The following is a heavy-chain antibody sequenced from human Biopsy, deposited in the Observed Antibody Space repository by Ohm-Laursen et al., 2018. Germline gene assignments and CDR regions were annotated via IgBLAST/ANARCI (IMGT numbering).Heavy chain of an antibody. CDR1: GESFNGYY. CDR3: ARVEGEQLINSGMDV. D-gene: IGHD1-1*01. CDR2: IYHSGIT. J-gene: IGHJ6*02. Sequence: SDTLSLTCAVYGESFNGYYWSWIRQHPGKGLEWIAYIYHSGITFSNPSLGSRITISVNTSANRFSLSLTSVTAADTAVYYCARVEGEQLINSGMDVWGQGTTVTVSS. V-gene: IGHV4-34*09.